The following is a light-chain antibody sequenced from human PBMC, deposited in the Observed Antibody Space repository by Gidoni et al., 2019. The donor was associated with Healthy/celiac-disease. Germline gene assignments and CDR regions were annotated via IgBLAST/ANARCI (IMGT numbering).Light chain of an antibody. CDR1: SSDVGGYNY. CDR2: EVS. V-gene: IGLV2-14*01. CDR3: SSYTSSSLWV. Sequence: QSALTQPASVSGSPGQSITIPCTGTSSDVGGYNYVSWYQQHPGKAPKLMIYEVSNRPSGVSNRFSGSKSGNTASLTISGLQAEDEADYYCSSYTSSSLWVFGTGTKVTVL. J-gene: IGLJ1*01.